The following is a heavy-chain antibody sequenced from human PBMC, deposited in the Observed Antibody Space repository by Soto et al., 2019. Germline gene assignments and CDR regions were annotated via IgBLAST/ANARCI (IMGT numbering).Heavy chain of an antibody. CDR1: GFSFSSYS. Sequence: EAQLVDSGGGLVQPGGSLRLSCVASGFSFSSYSMSWVRQAPGKGLEWISYIDPSRSLIYYADSVEGRFVISRDNAKSSLYLQLNSLRDDDTALYYCARDRLTGYAREAFDIWGRGTMVTVSS. D-gene: IGHD7-27*01. CDR3: ARDRLTGYAREAFDI. J-gene: IGHJ3*02. V-gene: IGHV3-48*02. CDR2: IDPSRSLI.